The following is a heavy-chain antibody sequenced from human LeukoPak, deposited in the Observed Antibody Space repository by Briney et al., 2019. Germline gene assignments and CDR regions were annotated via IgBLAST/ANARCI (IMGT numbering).Heavy chain of an antibody. J-gene: IGHJ6*02. Sequence: TGGSLRLSCAASGFTFSSYSMNWVRQAPGKGLEWVSYISSSSSSIYYADSVKGRFIISRDNAKNSLYLQMNSLRAEDTAVYYCARDRPRYYDSSGYYEDVWGQGTTVTVSS. V-gene: IGHV3-48*01. CDR3: ARDRPRYYDSSGYYEDV. CDR2: ISSSSSSI. D-gene: IGHD3-22*01. CDR1: GFTFSSYS.